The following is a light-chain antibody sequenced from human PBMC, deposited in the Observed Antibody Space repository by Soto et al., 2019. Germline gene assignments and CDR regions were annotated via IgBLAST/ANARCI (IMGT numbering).Light chain of an antibody. CDR3: SSYATSILEV. CDR2: DVS. CDR1: SSDVGGYNF. J-gene: IGLJ1*01. Sequence: QSALTQPASVSGSPGQSITIYCTGTSSDVGGYNFVSWYQQHPGKAPKLMIYDVSNRPSGVSDRFSGSKSGNTASLTIFGLQAEDEADYYCSSYATSILEVFGTGTKVTVL. V-gene: IGLV2-14*03.